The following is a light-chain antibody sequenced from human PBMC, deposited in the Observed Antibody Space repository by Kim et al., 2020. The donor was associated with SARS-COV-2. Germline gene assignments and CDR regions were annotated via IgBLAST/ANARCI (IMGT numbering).Light chain of an antibody. Sequence: KAVTSSCTRSSGSIASNYVQWYQQRPGSAPTTVIYEDNQRPSGVPDRFSGSIDSSSNSASLTISGLNTEDEADYYCQSYDSSNYVVFGGGTQLTVL. CDR1: SGSIASNY. CDR3: QSYDSSNYVV. V-gene: IGLV6-57*03. J-gene: IGLJ2*01. CDR2: EDN.